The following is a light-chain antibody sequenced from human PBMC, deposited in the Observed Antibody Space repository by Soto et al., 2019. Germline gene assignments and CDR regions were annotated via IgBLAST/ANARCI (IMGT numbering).Light chain of an antibody. V-gene: IGKV3-15*01. Sequence: EIVMTQSPATLSVSPGERSTLSCRASQSVNDNLAWYQQKPGQAPRLLIFRASTRATGIPARFSGSGSGTDFTLTISRLEPEDFAVYYCQQYGSSGTFGQGTKVDI. CDR3: QQYGSSGT. CDR2: RAS. J-gene: IGKJ1*01. CDR1: QSVNDN.